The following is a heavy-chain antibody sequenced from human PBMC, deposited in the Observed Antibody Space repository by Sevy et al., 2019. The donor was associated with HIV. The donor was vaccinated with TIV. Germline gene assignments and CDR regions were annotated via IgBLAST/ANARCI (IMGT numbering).Heavy chain of an antibody. Sequence: ASVKVSCKASGYTFTSYGISWVRQAPGQGLEWMGWISAYNGNTNYAQKLQGRVTMTTDTSTSTAYMELRSLRSDDTAVYYCARDEGFWYSSGALDYWGQGTLVTVSS. D-gene: IGHD6-19*01. J-gene: IGHJ4*02. V-gene: IGHV1-18*01. CDR2: ISAYNGNT. CDR1: GYTFTSYG. CDR3: ARDEGFWYSSGALDY.